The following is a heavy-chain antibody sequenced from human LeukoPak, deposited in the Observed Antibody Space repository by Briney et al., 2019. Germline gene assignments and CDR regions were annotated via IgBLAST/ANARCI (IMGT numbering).Heavy chain of an antibody. V-gene: IGHV4-39*01. CDR1: GGSISSSSYY. Sequence: SETLSLXCTVSGGSISSSSYYWVWIRQPPGKGLEWIGSIYYSGSTYYNPSLKSRVTISVDTSKNQFSLKLSSVTAADTAVYYCASDTYYYGSGSYDYWGQGTLVTVSS. CDR2: IYYSGST. D-gene: IGHD3-10*01. J-gene: IGHJ4*02. CDR3: ASDTYYYGSGSYDY.